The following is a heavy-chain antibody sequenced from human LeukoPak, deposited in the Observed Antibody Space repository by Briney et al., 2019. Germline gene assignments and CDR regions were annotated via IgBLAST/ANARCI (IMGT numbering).Heavy chain of an antibody. CDR2: IKQDGSEK. CDR1: GFTFSSYW. CDR3: ARLGYGYSSRWSNGGYFQH. Sequence: GGALRLSFAASGFTFSSYWMSWVRQAPGKGLERVPNIKQDGSEKYYVDSVKGRFTISRDNAKNSLYLQMNSLRAEDTAVYSCARLGYGYSSRWSNGGYFQHWGQGTLVTVSS. J-gene: IGHJ1*01. V-gene: IGHV3-7*01. D-gene: IGHD6-13*01.